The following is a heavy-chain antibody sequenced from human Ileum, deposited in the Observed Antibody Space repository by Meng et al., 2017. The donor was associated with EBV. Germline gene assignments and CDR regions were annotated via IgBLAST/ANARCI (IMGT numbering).Heavy chain of an antibody. J-gene: IGHJ4*02. V-gene: IGHV3-23*01. D-gene: IGHD4-17*01. CDR3: AKRVTTHVTWAFDY. Sequence: VQLQESGGGLVQPGGSLRLSCAASGFTFNIYAMTWARQAPGKGLEWLSVISQRGINTHYADSVRGRFTVSIDDSENTLYLQMTDLRAEDTAVYYCAKRVTTHVTWAFDYWGQGTLVTVSS. CDR1: GFTFNIYA. CDR2: ISQRGINT.